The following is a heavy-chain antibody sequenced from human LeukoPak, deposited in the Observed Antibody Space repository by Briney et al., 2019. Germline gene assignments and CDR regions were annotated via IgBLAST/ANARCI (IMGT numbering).Heavy chain of an antibody. CDR1: GYTFTSYA. CDR3: ASRYDYGDYYYGMDV. Sequence: ASVKVSCKASGYTFTSYAMNWVRQAPGQGLEWMGWINTNTGNPTYAQGFTGRFVFSLDTSVSTAYLQISSLKAEDTAVYYCASRYDYGDYYYGMDVWGQGTTVTVSS. CDR2: INTNTGNP. D-gene: IGHD4-17*01. V-gene: IGHV7-4-1*02. J-gene: IGHJ6*02.